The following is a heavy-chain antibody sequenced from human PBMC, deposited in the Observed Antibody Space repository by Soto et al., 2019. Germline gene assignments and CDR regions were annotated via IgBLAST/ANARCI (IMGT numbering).Heavy chain of an antibody. CDR3: ARSFPDVFDV. D-gene: IGHD1-26*01. V-gene: IGHV4-61*08. Sequence: SETLSLTCTVSGGTISSGGYYWSWIRQLPGKGLEWIGYFYFTVSTNYNPSLKSRITISIDTSKNQFSLKLNSVTAADTAVYYCARSFPDVFDVWGQGTMVTVSS. CDR2: FYFTVST. J-gene: IGHJ3*01. CDR1: GGTISSGGYY.